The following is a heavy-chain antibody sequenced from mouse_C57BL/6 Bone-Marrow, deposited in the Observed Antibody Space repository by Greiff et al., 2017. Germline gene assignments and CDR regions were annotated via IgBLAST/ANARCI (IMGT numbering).Heavy chain of an antibody. CDR2: INPYNGGT. V-gene: IGHV1-19*01. CDR3: ARNPPFYYGSAWFAY. J-gene: IGHJ3*01. Sequence: DVKLQESGPVLVKPGASVKMSCKASGYTFTDYYMNWVKQSHGKSLEWIGVINPYNGGTSYNQKFKGKATLTVDKSSSTAYMELNSLTSEDSAVYYCARNPPFYYGSAWFAYWGQGTLVTVSA. CDR1: GYTFTDYY. D-gene: IGHD1-1*01.